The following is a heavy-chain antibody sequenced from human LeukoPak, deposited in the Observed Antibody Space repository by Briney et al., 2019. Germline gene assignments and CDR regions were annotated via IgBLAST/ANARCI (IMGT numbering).Heavy chain of an antibody. CDR3: ARGPTISETGHFDY. D-gene: IGHD1-1*01. CDR1: GGSFSGYY. CDR2: INHRGDT. J-gene: IGHJ4*02. Sequence: SETLSLTCAVYGGSFSGYYWSWIRQSPGKGLEWIAEINHRGDTNYNPSVKSRVSISVDTSKNQFSLKVTSLTAADTAVYYCARGPTISETGHFDYWGQGTLVTVSS. V-gene: IGHV4-34*01.